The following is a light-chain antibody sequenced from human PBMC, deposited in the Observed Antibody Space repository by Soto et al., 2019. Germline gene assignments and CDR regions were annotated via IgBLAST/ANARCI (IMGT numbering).Light chain of an antibody. V-gene: IGLV3-21*04. CDR2: YDS. J-gene: IGLJ2*01. Sequence: SYELTQPPSVSVAPGKTARITCGGNNIGSKSVHWYQQKPGQAPVLVIYYDSDRPSGIPERFSGSNSGNTATPTISRVEAGDETDYYCQVWDSSSDHHVVFGGGTKVTVL. CDR3: QVWDSSSDHHVV. CDR1: NIGSKS.